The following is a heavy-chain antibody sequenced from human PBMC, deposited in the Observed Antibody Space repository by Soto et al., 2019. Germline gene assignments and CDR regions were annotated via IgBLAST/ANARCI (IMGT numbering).Heavy chain of an antibody. D-gene: IGHD6-19*01. CDR1: GGTFGSYA. CDR2: IIPIFGTA. V-gene: IGHV1-69*13. Sequence: ASVKVSCKASGGTFGSYAISWVRQAPGQGLEWMGGIIPIFGTANYAQKFQGRVTITADESTSTAYMELSSLRSEDTAVYYCAREPYSSGWTRGWFDPWGQGTLVTVSS. CDR3: AREPYSSGWTRGWFDP. J-gene: IGHJ5*02.